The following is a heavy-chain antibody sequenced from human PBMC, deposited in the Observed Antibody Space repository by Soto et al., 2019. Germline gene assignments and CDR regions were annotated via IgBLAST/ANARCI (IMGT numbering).Heavy chain of an antibody. D-gene: IGHD2-8*01. CDR2: IRSKAYGGTT. V-gene: IGHV3-49*03. CDR1: GFTLGDYA. J-gene: IGHJ4*02. CDR3: TRFVLGTAGVSDY. Sequence: EVQLVESGGDLVQPGRSLRLSCTASGFTLGDYAMSWFRQPPGKGLEWVSFIRSKAYGGTTEYAASVKGRFTISRDDSKSNAYLQMNSLKTEDTAVYYCTRFVLGTAGVSDYWGQGTLVTVSS.